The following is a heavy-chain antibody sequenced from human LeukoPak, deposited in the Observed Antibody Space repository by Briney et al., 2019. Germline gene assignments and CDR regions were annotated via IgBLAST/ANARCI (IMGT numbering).Heavy chain of an antibody. D-gene: IGHD6-19*01. CDR2: ISGSGETT. CDR3: ARESFRALAGYLDY. J-gene: IGHJ4*02. CDR1: GFTFSDHA. Sequence: GGSLRLSCAASGFTFSDHAMTWVRQAPGKGLEWVSGISGSGETTYYADSEKGRFPIFRDNSRNTLFLHMNSLRVEDTAVYFCARESFRALAGYLDYWGQGSLVIVSS. V-gene: IGHV3-23*01.